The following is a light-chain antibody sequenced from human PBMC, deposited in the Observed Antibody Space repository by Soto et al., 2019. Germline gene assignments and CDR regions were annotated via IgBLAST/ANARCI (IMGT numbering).Light chain of an antibody. CDR3: TSHSSSGTLAV. J-gene: IGLJ1*01. CDR1: SSDIGGSNW. CDR2: VVS. Sequence: QSALTQPASVSGSPGQSITISCNGTSSDIGGSNWVSWYQQHPGRAPKLIIFVVSGRPSGVSDRFSGSRSDNAASLTISGLHPEDEADYYCTSHSSSGTLAVFGTGTKLTVL. V-gene: IGLV2-14*01.